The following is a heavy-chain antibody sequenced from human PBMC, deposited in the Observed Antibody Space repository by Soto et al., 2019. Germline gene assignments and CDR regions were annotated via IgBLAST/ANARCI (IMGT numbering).Heavy chain of an antibody. CDR1: GDSISRSHW. Sequence: QVQLQESGPGLVRPSGALSVTCAVSGDSISRSHWWSWVRQSPGKGLEWIGEISHSGRTNYNTSLKSRVTISGDKSKNQLSLKLTSVTAAATAVYYCARVRYDRSGFDHWGQGTLVSVSS. CDR3: ARVRYDRSGFDH. J-gene: IGHJ4*02. CDR2: ISHSGRT. D-gene: IGHD3-22*01. V-gene: IGHV4-4*02.